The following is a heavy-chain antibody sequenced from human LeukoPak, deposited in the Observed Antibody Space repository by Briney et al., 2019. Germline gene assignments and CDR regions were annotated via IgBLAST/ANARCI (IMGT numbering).Heavy chain of an antibody. CDR3: AKDTSGSIDS. Sequence: GGSLRLSCTASGFTFSDYYMSWIRQAPGRGLEWVSYINTSGSSIYYADSVKGRFTISRDNAKNSLYLQMNSLRAEDTAVYYCAKDTSGSIDSWGRGTLVTVSS. CDR1: GFTFSDYY. D-gene: IGHD2-2*01. V-gene: IGHV3-11*01. CDR2: INTSGSSI. J-gene: IGHJ4*02.